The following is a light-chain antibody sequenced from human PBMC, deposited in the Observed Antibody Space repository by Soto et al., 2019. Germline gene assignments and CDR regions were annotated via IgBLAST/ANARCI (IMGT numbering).Light chain of an antibody. Sequence: QSVLTQCASVSGSPGQSITISCAGTNSDVGSYNFVSWLQQHAGKAPKLMIYEGNKRPSGVSDRFSGSKSGNTASLTVSGLQAEDEADYYCSSYAGSNNFVFGTGTKVTVL. CDR3: SSYAGSNNFV. CDR2: EGN. V-gene: IGLV2-14*02. CDR1: NSDVGSYNF. J-gene: IGLJ1*01.